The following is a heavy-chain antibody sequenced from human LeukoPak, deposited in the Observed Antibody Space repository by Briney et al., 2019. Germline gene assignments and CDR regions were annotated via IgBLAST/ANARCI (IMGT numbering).Heavy chain of an antibody. J-gene: IGHJ1*01. D-gene: IGHD2-2*01. CDR1: GGSISSSSYY. V-gene: IGHV4-61*01. CDR3: AREGDLVVLGYFQH. Sequence: ASETLSLTCTVSGGSISSSSYYWSWIRQPPGKGLEWIGYIYYSGSTNYNPSLKSRVTISVDTSKNQFSLKLSSVTAADTAVYYCAREGDLVVLGYFQHWGQGTLVTVSS. CDR2: IYYSGST.